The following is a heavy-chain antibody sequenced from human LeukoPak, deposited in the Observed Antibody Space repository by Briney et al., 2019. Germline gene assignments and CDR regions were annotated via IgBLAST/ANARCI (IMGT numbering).Heavy chain of an antibody. J-gene: IGHJ4*02. Sequence: PSETLSLTCAVSGGSISSSNWWSWVRQPPGKGLEWIGEIYHSGSTNYNPSLKSRVTISVDKSKNQFSLKLSSVTAADTAVYYCASFVSSSSGASFDYWGQGTLVTVSS. CDR2: IYHSGST. CDR1: GGSISSSNW. D-gene: IGHD6-6*01. CDR3: ASFVSSSSGASFDY. V-gene: IGHV4-4*02.